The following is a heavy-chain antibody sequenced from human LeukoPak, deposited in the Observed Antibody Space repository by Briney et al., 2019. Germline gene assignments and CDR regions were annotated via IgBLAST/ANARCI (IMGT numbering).Heavy chain of an antibody. CDR3: ARHDRTSGNYYEFDY. CDR2: IYYSGST. D-gene: IGHD1-26*01. Sequence: SETLSLTCTVSGGSISSYYWSWIRQPPGKGLEWIGYIYYSGSTNYNPSLRSRVTISVDTSKNQFSLKLNSVTAADTAVYYCARHDRTSGNYYEFDYWGQGTLVTVSS. J-gene: IGHJ4*02. V-gene: IGHV4-59*08. CDR1: GGSISSYY.